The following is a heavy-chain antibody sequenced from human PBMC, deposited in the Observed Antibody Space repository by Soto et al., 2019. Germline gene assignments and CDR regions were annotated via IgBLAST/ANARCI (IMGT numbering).Heavy chain of an antibody. CDR1: GGTFSTYT. Sequence: QVQLVQSGAEVKKPGSSVMVSCKASGGTFSTYTITWVRQAPGQGLEWMGRIIPIIGIINYAQKFQGRVTITADQFTGTAYMELTRLRSDDTAVYYCAGDPDSHYNDSHASSYPWGQGTLVTVSS. J-gene: IGHJ5*02. CDR2: IIPIIGII. CDR3: AGDPDSHYNDSHASSYP. D-gene: IGHD3-22*01. V-gene: IGHV1-69*08.